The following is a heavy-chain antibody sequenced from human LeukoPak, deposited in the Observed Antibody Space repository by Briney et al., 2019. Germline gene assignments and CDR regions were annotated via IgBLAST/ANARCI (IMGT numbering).Heavy chain of an antibody. CDR1: GFTFSSYR. CDR3: ASPGRNRTLRSHFDY. Sequence: PGGSLRLPCAASGFTFSSYRLNWVRQAPGKGLEWVAYMFCSRSTKYYADFVKRRFTISRDNAKNPLYLQMHSLRAEDPAVYYCASPGRNRTLRSHFDYSGQGTLVTVSS. J-gene: IGHJ4*02. CDR2: MFCSRSTK. V-gene: IGHV3-48*01. D-gene: IGHD1-26*01.